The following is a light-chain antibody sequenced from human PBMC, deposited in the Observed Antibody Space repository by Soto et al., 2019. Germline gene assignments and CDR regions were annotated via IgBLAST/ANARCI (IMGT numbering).Light chain of an antibody. V-gene: IGLV1-40*01. CDR1: SSNIGAGHA. Sequence: QSVLTQPPSVSGAPWQRVTISCTGTSSNIGAGHAVHWYRQFPGAAPKLLIYGDTHRPSGVPDRFSGSKSATSASLVITGLQAEDEADYYCSSYTISTTLVLFGGGTKVTVL. J-gene: IGLJ2*01. CDR3: SSYTISTTLVL. CDR2: GDT.